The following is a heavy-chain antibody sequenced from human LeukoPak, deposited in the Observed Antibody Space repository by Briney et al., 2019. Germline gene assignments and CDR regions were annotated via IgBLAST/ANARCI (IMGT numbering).Heavy chain of an antibody. V-gene: IGHV4-31*03. Sequence: SQTLSLTCTVSGVSISSSGYYWSWIRQHPGKGLEWIGCIYYSGSTYYNPSLKSRVTISVDTSKNQFSLKLSSVTAADTAVYYCARVSSAHNYYYYYGMDVWGQGTTVTVSS. CDR1: GVSISSSGYY. J-gene: IGHJ6*02. CDR3: ARVSSAHNYYYYYGMDV. CDR2: IYYSGST.